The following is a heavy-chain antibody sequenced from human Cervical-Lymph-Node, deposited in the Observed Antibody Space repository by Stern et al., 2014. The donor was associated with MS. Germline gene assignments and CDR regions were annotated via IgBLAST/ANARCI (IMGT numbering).Heavy chain of an antibody. CDR2: IFPVCGTP. V-gene: IGHV1-69*01. Sequence: QLVQSGAELTQPGSSVKVSCNASGGTFSKFPSRWVRQAPGQGLEWMGGIFPVCGTPTYAQEFRGRVTITADVSTSTVYMELSSLRSDDTAVYYCALSSETSDRWYSLGYDLWGQGTLVTVSS. CDR1: GGTFSKFP. D-gene: IGHD6-13*01. CDR3: ALSSETSDRWYSLGYDL. J-gene: IGHJ5*02.